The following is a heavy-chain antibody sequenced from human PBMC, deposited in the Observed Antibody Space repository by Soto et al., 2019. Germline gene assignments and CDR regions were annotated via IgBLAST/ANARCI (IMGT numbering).Heavy chain of an antibody. V-gene: IGHV4-30-4*01. CDR3: AREIVVVPAAQGKAPNWFDP. Sequence: PSETLSLTCTVSGGSISSGDYYWSWIRQPPGKGLEWIGYIYYSGSTYYNPSLKSRVTISVDTSKNQFSLKLSSVTAADTAVYYCAREIVVVPAAQGKAPNWFDPWGQGTLVTVSS. D-gene: IGHD2-2*01. CDR2: IYYSGST. J-gene: IGHJ5*02. CDR1: GGSISSGDYY.